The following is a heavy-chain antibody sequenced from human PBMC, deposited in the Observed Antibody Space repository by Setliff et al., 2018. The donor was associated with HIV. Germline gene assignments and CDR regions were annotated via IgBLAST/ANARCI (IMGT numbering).Heavy chain of an antibody. CDR1: GYTFTDYG. V-gene: IGHV1-18*01. D-gene: IGHD3-3*01. CDR2: ISAYNGNT. Sequence: GASVKVSCKASGYTFTDYGISWVRQAPGQGLEWMGWISAYNGNTKYAQKFQGRVTMTRDTSISTAYMELSRLRSDDTAVYYCARGTYISLFRLVTPLFDYWGQGTLVTVSS. CDR3: ARGTYISLFRLVTPLFDY. J-gene: IGHJ4*02.